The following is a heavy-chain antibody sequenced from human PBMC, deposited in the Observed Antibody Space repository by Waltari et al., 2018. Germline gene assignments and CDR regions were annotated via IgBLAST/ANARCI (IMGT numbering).Heavy chain of an antibody. CDR1: GGSISSGGYS. D-gene: IGHD2-2*01. J-gene: IGHJ3*02. V-gene: IGHV4-31*03. CDR3: ARVSDSTPRDRAFDI. CDR2: IYYSGST. Sequence: QVQLQESGPGLVKPSQTLSLTCTVSGGSISSGGYSWSWIRQHPGKGLEWIGYIYYSGSTYYNPSLKSRVTISVDTSKNQFSLKLSSVTAADTAVYYCARVSDSTPRDRAFDIWGQGTMVTVSS.